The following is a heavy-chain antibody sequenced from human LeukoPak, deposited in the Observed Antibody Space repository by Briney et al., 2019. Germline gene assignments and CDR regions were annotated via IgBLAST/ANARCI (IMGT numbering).Heavy chain of an antibody. CDR3: ARLGSYHDF. D-gene: IGHD1-26*01. Sequence: SETLSLTCTVSGASISNYYWSWIRQTPEKGLEWMGHIHSSGGSSYYPSLKSRLTLSIDTSRNQLSLKVPSVTAADTAVYFCARLGSYHDFWGQGALVTVSS. CDR1: GASISNYY. V-gene: IGHV4-4*09. J-gene: IGHJ4*02. CDR2: IHSSGGS.